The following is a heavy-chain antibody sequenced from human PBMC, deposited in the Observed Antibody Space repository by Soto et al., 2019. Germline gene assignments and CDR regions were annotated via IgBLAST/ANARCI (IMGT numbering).Heavy chain of an antibody. V-gene: IGHV4-39*07. D-gene: IGHD2-15*01. CDR3: SRDVSCSGGSCYPNDWFDP. J-gene: IGHJ5*02. CDR2: IYYSGST. Sequence: PSETLSLTCTVSGGSISSSSYYWGWIRQPPGKGLEWIGSIYYSGSTYYNPSLKSRVTISVDTSKNQFSLKLSSVIAADTAVYYCSRDVSCSGGSCYPNDWFDPWGQGTLVTVSS. CDR1: GGSISSSSYY.